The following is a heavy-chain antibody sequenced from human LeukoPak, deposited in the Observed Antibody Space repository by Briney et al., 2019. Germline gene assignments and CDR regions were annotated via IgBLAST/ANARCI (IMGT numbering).Heavy chain of an antibody. Sequence: PSETLSLTCAVSGGSISSGGYSWSWIRQPPGKGLEWIGYIYHSGSTYYNPSLKSRVTISVDRSKNQFSLKLSSVTAADTAVYYCARGYCSSTSCYGDYGMDVWGQGTTVTVSS. CDR1: GGSISSGGYS. J-gene: IGHJ6*02. D-gene: IGHD2-2*01. CDR3: ARGYCSSTSCYGDYGMDV. CDR2: IYHSGST. V-gene: IGHV4-30-2*01.